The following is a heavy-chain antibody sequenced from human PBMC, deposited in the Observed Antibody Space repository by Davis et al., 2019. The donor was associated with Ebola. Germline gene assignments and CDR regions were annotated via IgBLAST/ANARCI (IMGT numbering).Heavy chain of an antibody. CDR1: GLTFSSDW. V-gene: IGHV3-48*04. D-gene: IGHD3-16*01. J-gene: IGHJ4*02. Sequence: PGGSLRLSCAASGLTFSSDWMHWVRQVPGKGLEWVSYISSSSSNTNYADSVKGRFTISRDNAKNSLYLQMNSIRAEDTAVYYCARGGSYPGYWGQGTLVTVSS. CDR2: ISSSSSNT. CDR3: ARGGSYPGY.